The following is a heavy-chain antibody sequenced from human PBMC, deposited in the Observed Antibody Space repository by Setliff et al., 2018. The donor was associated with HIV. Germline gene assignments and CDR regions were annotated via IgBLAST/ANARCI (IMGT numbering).Heavy chain of an antibody. V-gene: IGHV3-9*01. CDR2: ISWNRGTI. D-gene: IGHD7-27*01. Sequence: LRLSCAASGFRFQDYAMHWVRQAPGKGLEWVSGISWNRGTIGYADSVKGRFTISRDNAKNFLYLRMNNLRVEDTALYYCAKDLSPNWGPGEFDHWGQGTLVTVSS. J-gene: IGHJ4*02. CDR1: GFRFQDYA. CDR3: AKDLSPNWGPGEFDH.